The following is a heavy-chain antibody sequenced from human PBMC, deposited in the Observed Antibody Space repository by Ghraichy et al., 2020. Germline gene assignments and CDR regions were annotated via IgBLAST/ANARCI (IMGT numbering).Heavy chain of an antibody. CDR3: ARARYGDQAGRFDY. CDR2: IYYSGST. V-gene: IGHV4-59*01. J-gene: IGHJ4*02. CDR1: GGSISTYY. D-gene: IGHD4-17*01. Sequence: SETLSLTCTVSGGSISTYYWSWIRQPPGKGLEWIGYIYYSGSTNYNPSLKSRVTISVDTSKNQFSLKLSSVTAADTAVYYCARARYGDQAGRFDYWGQGTLVTVSS.